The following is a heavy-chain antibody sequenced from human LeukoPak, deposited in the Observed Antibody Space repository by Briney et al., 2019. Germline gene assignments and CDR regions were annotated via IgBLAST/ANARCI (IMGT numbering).Heavy chain of an antibody. CDR2: IYYSGST. J-gene: IGHJ4*02. V-gene: IGHV4-4*02. Sequence: PSGTLSLTCAVSGGSISSSNWWSWVRQPPGKGLEWIGYIYYSGSTNYNPSLKSRVTISVDTSKNQFSLKLSSVTAADTAVYYCARGRSGSYSEFDYWGQGTLVTVSS. CDR1: GGSISSSNW. D-gene: IGHD1-26*01. CDR3: ARGRSGSYSEFDY.